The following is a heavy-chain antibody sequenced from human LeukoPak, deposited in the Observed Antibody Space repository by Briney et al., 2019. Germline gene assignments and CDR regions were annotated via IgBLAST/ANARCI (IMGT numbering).Heavy chain of an antibody. V-gene: IGHV3-23*01. CDR2: ISGSGRST. CDR3: AKVGDSSGYYYYFDY. Sequence: GASLRLSCAASGFTLSSYAMSWVRQAPGKGLEWVSAISGSGRSTYYADSVKGRFTISRDNSKNTLYLQMNSLRAEDTAVYYCAKVGDSSGYYYYFDYWGQGTLVTVSS. D-gene: IGHD3-22*01. CDR1: GFTLSSYA. J-gene: IGHJ4*02.